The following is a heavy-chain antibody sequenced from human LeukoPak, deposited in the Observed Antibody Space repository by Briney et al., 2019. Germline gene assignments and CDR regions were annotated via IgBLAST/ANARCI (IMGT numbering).Heavy chain of an antibody. D-gene: IGHD3-9*01. J-gene: IGHJ4*02. Sequence: SETLSLTCTVSGGSISSSSYSWGWIRQPPGKGLEWIGSIYYSGSTYYNPSLKSRVTISVDTSQNQFSLKLSSVTAADTAVYYCARGNYDILTGSGYYFDYWGQGTLVTVSS. CDR3: ARGNYDILTGSGYYFDY. V-gene: IGHV4-39*01. CDR2: IYYSGST. CDR1: GGSISSSSYS.